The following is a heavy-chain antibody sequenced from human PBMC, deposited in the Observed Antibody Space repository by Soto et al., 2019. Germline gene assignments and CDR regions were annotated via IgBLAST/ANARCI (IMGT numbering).Heavy chain of an antibody. J-gene: IGHJ6*02. CDR3: VMGADKRSYSHDGMDA. CDR1: GFTFSRTA. V-gene: IGHV3-23*04. CDR2: MNGKGGSK. Sequence: EVQLVESEGGLVQPGGSLRLSCAVSGFTFSRTAMSWVRQAPGKGPEWVSTMNGKGGSKFYADSVKRRFTASRDNSKNTLFLQINSLRAEGTAVYNCVMGADKRSYSHDGMDAWGQGTGVTVSS. D-gene: IGHD3-16*01.